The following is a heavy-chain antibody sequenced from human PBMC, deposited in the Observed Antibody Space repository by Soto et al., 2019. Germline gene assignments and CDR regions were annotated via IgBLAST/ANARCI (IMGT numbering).Heavy chain of an antibody. V-gene: IGHV1-69*13. CDR2: IIPIFGTA. Sequence: ASVKVSCKASGGTFSSYAISWVRQAPGQGLEWMGGIIPIFGTANYAQKFQGRVTITADESTSTAYMELSSLRSEDTAVYYCASHVYPTGRYFDYWGQGTLVTVSS. CDR3: ASHVYPTGRYFDY. J-gene: IGHJ4*02. D-gene: IGHD2-2*01. CDR1: GGTFSSYA.